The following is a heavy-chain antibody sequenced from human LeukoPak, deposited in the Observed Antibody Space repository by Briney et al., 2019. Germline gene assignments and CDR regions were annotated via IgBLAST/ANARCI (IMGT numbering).Heavy chain of an antibody. Sequence: PGGSLRLSCAASGFTFDDYDMNWVRQAPGKGLEWVSGINWNGGSTGYADSVKGRFTISRDNAKNSLYLQMNSLRAEDTALYYCAREDCSGGSCYLLGYYYYYMDVWGKGTTVTVSS. CDR3: AREDCSGGSCYLLGYYYYYMDV. CDR1: GFTFDDYD. CDR2: INWNGGST. J-gene: IGHJ6*03. V-gene: IGHV3-20*04. D-gene: IGHD2-15*01.